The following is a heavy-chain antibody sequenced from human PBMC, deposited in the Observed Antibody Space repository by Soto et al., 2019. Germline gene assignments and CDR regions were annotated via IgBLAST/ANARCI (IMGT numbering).Heavy chain of an antibody. Sequence: QVQLVQSGAEVKKPGSSVKVSCKASGGTFSSYAISWVRQAPGQGLEWMGGIIPIFGTANYAQKFQGRVTITADESTSTAYMELSSLSSEDTAVYYCASGRAYCGGDCYSTFDYWGQGTLVTVSS. CDR1: GGTFSSYA. CDR2: IIPIFGTA. V-gene: IGHV1-69*01. CDR3: ASGRAYCGGDCYSTFDY. J-gene: IGHJ4*02. D-gene: IGHD2-21*02.